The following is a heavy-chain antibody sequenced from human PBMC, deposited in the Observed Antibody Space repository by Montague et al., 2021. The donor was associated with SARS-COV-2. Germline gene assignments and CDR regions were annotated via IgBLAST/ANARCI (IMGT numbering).Heavy chain of an antibody. CDR3: ARRLTGLDPPFDPCRQGTMSVDTAESKVSLPLNLMTAAATAVDNCARRLTRLVPPFDP. V-gene: IGHV4-39*01. D-gene: IGHD3/OR15-3a*01. CDR2: IYYSGST. Sequence: SETLSLTCDVSGDSIRSATYYWAWIRHPLGRGLELIGNIYYSGSTMYNPSLKRRVTMFVDTSKNQFSLHLNLVAAADTAVYYCARRLTGLDPPFDPCRQGTMSVDTAESKVSLPLNLMTAAATAVDNCARRLTRLVPPFDPWGQGTLVIVSS. J-gene: IGHJ5*02. CDR1: GDSIRSATYY.